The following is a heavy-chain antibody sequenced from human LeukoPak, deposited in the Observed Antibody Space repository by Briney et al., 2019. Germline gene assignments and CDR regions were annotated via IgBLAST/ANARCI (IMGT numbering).Heavy chain of an antibody. D-gene: IGHD2-15*01. CDR3: ASKVAYCSGDSCYGYFDY. J-gene: IGHJ4*02. CDR1: GGSISSYD. CDR2: IYYSGST. V-gene: IGHV4-59*08. Sequence: SETLSLTCTVSGGSISSYDWSWIREPPGKGLEWIGDIYYSGSTNYNPSLKSRVTISVDTSKNQFSLKLSSVTAADTAMYYCASKVAYCSGDSCYGYFDYWGQGTLVTVSS.